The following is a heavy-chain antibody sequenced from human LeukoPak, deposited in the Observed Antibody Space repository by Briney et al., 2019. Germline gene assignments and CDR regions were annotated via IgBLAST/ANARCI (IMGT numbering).Heavy chain of an antibody. J-gene: IGHJ4*02. CDR1: GFTFSSYA. CDR3: ARSSLGARGPLTGLFDY. V-gene: IGHV3-30-3*01. Sequence: GGSLRLSCAASGFTFSSYAMHWVRQAPGKGLEWVAVISYDGSNKYYADSVKGRFTISRDNSKNTLYLQMNSLRAEDTAVYYCARSSLGARGPLTGLFDYWGQGTPVTVSS. D-gene: IGHD3-10*01. CDR2: ISYDGSNK.